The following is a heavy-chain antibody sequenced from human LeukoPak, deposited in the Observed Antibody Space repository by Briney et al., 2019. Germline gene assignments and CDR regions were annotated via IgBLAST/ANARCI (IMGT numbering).Heavy chain of an antibody. V-gene: IGHV1-18*01. CDR2: ISAYNGNT. CDR1: GYISTTYG. J-gene: IGHJ4*02. CDR3: AREREQYQYFDY. Sequence: ASVKVSCKASGYISTTYGISWVRQAPGQGLEWMGWISAYNGNTNYAQKLQGRVTMTTDTSTSTAYMELRSLRSDDTAVYYCAREREQYQYFDYWGQGTLVTVSS. D-gene: IGHD2-2*01.